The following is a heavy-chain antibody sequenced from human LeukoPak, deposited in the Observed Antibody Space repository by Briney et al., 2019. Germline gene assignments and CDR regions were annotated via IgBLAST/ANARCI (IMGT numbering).Heavy chain of an antibody. J-gene: IGHJ1*01. CDR3: ARVEQWLVLRH. Sequence: GGSLRLSCAASGFTFSSYSMNWVRQAPGKGLEWVSSISSSSSNIYYADSVKGRFTISRDNAKNSLYLQMNSLRAEDTAVYYCARVEQWLVLRHWGQGTLVTVST. CDR2: ISSSSSNI. D-gene: IGHD6-19*01. CDR1: GFTFSSYS. V-gene: IGHV3-21*01.